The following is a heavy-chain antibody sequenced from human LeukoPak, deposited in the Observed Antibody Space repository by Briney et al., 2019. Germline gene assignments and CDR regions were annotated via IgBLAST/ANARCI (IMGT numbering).Heavy chain of an antibody. Sequence: GGSLRLSCAASGFTFSSYAMSWVRQIPGKGLEWVSAISGSDAGTYYADSVKGRFTISRDNSKNTLYLQMNRLRAEDTAVYYCAKGSRGSCSRTYCYPFDYWGQGTLVTVSS. D-gene: IGHD2-2*01. CDR2: ISGSDAGT. J-gene: IGHJ4*02. CDR3: AKGSRGSCSRTYCYPFDY. V-gene: IGHV3-23*01. CDR1: GFTFSSYA.